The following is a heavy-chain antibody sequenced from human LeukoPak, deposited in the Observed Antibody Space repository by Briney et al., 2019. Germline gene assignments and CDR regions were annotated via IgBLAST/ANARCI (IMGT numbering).Heavy chain of an antibody. D-gene: IGHD5-18*01. CDR1: GGSISSSSYY. CDR2: IYYSGST. Sequence: SETLSLACTVSGGSISSSSYYWGWIRQPPGKGLEWIGSIYYSGSTYYNPSLKSRVTISVDMSKKQFSLKVSSVTAADTAVYYCARPHRGYSYGFDYWGQGTLVTVSS. J-gene: IGHJ4*02. V-gene: IGHV4-39*01. CDR3: ARPHRGYSYGFDY.